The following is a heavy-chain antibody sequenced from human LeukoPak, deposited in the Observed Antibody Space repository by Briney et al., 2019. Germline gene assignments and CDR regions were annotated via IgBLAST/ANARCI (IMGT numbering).Heavy chain of an antibody. CDR3: ARSYYTSSWWFFDY. V-gene: IGHV3-33*01. CDR1: GFSFSSYG. D-gene: IGHD3-22*01. CDR2: IWYDGSNK. Sequence: GGSLRLSCAASGFSFSSYGMHWVRQAPGKGLEWVAIIWYDGSNKFYADSVKGRFTISRDNSKNTLYLQMNSLRAEDTAAYYCARSYYTSSWWFFDYWGQGTLVTVSS. J-gene: IGHJ4*02.